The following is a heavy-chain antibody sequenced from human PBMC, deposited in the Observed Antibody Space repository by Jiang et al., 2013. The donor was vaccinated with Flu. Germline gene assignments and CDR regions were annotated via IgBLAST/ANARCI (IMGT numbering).Heavy chain of an antibody. CDR1: GYTFTSYY. Sequence: SGAEVKKPGASVKVSCKASGYTFTSYYMHWVRQAPGQGLEWMGIINPSGGSTSYAQKFQGRVTMTRDTSTSTVYMELSSLRSEDTAVYYCARGSAVTTLFYYGMDVWGQGTTVTVSS. CDR2: INPSGGST. J-gene: IGHJ6*02. V-gene: IGHV1-46*01. D-gene: IGHD4-17*01. CDR3: ARGSAVTTLFYYGMDV.